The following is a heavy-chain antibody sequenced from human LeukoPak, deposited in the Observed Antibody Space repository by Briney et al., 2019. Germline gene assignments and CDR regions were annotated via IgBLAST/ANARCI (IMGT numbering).Heavy chain of an antibody. V-gene: IGHV4-4*02. CDR2: IYHSGST. CDR3: TRARPLYGMDV. Sequence: PSGTLSLTCTVSGGSITTSTSNWWSWVRQPPGKGLEWIGEIYHSGSTNYNPSLESRVTISVDKSKNQFSLRLSSVTAADTAVYFCTRARPLYGMDVWGQGTTVTVSS. CDR1: GGSITTSTSNW. J-gene: IGHJ6*02.